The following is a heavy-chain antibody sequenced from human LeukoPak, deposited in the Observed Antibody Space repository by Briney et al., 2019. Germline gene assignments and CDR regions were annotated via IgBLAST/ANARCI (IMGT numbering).Heavy chain of an antibody. V-gene: IGHV1-69*02. CDR1: GGTFSSYT. J-gene: IGHJ4*02. Sequence: GASVKVSCKASGGTFSSYTISWVRQAPGQGLEWMGRIIPILGIANYAQKFQGRVTITADKSKSTAYMELSSLRSEDTAVYYCARVKDYYALRDWGQGTLVTVSS. CDR3: ARVKDYYALRD. CDR2: IIPILGIA. D-gene: IGHD3-22*01.